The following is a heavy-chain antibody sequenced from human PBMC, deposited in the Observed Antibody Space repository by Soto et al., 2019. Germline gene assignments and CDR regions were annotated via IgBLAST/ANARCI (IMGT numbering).Heavy chain of an antibody. CDR2: IYWDDDK. CDR1: GFSLSTSGVS. D-gene: IGHD3-10*01. V-gene: IGHV2-5*02. CDR3: THRGGLGELY. J-gene: IGHJ4*02. Sequence: QITLKEYGPTLVKPTQTLTLTCTFSGFSLSTSGVSVGWIRQPPGKALECLAVIYWDDDKRYRPSLQSRLTVTKDTAKNQVVLTMTNMDPVDTATYYCTHRGGLGELYWGQGTLVTVSS.